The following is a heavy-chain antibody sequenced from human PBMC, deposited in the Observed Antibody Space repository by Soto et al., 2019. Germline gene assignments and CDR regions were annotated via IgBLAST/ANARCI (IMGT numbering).Heavy chain of an antibody. CDR2: IYYSGST. CDR3: ARQVPAAIRLGWFDP. Sequence: SETLSLTCTVSGGSISRSTYYWGWIRQPPGKGLEWIGSIYYSGSTYYRPSLKSRVTISVDTSKNQFSLKLSSVTAADTAVYYCARQVPAAIRLGWFDPWGQGTLVTVSS. CDR1: GGSISRSTYY. V-gene: IGHV4-39*01. D-gene: IGHD2-2*02. J-gene: IGHJ5*02.